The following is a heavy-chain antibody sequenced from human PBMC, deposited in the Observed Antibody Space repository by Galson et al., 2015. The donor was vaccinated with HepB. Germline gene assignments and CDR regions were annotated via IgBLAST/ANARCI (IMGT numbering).Heavy chain of an antibody. Sequence: SVKVSCKASGGTFSRYAISWVRQAPGQGLEWMGGITPMFGTANYAQKFQGRVTITADESTSTAYMEVSSLRSEDTAVYYCAREGIAAATNPVDYWGQGTLVTVSS. V-gene: IGHV1-69*13. D-gene: IGHD6-13*01. CDR3: AREGIAAATNPVDY. CDR1: GGTFSRYA. CDR2: ITPMFGTA. J-gene: IGHJ4*02.